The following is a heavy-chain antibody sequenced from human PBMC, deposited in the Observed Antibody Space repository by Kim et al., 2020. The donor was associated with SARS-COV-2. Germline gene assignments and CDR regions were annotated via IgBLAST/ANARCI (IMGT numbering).Heavy chain of an antibody. D-gene: IGHD2-15*01. CDR3: ARDGGYCSGGSCYPRDY. J-gene: IGHJ4*02. Sequence: GKGRFTISRDNAKNSLYLQMNSLRAEDTAVYYCARDGGYCSGGSCYPRDYWGQGTLVTVSS. V-gene: IGHV3-21*01.